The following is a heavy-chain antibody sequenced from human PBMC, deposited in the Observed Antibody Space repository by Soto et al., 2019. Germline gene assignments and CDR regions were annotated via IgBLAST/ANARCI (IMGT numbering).Heavy chain of an antibody. Sequence: QMQLVESGGGVVKPGRSLRLSCAASGFTLRSYGIHWVRQAQGKGLEWVALIWFDGSKKYYVDSVKGRFAVSRDNSKNTLYLQMNSLRVEDTAVYYCARDRLVPYGYGMDVWGQGTTVTVSS. CDR1: GFTLRSYG. CDR2: IWFDGSKK. CDR3: ARDRLVPYGYGMDV. J-gene: IGHJ6*02. D-gene: IGHD2-2*01. V-gene: IGHV3-33*01.